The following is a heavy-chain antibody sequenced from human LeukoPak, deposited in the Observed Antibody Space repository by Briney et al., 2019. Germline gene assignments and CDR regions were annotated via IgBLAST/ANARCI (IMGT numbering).Heavy chain of an antibody. CDR1: GGSISSGSYY. CDR2: IYYSGTT. V-gene: IGHV4-39*01. CDR3: ARRRYESGNSYPSYFDY. D-gene: IGHD3-22*01. J-gene: IGHJ4*02. Sequence: KTSETLSLTCTVSGGSISSGSYYWGWIRQPPGKGLEWIGDIYYSGTTYHNPSLKSRVTISVAMSKNQFSLKLSSVTAADTAVYYCARRRYESGNSYPSYFDYWGQGTLVTVSS.